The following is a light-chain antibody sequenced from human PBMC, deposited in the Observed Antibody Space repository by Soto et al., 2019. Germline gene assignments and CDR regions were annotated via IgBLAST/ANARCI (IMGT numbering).Light chain of an antibody. CDR1: QSVSSY. J-gene: IGKJ1*01. Sequence: EIVLTQSPATLSLSPGERATLSCRASQSVSSYLAWYQQKPGQAPRLLIYDASNRATGIPARFSGSGSGTDFTLTISSLEPEDFALYYCQQRSNWPRTFGHGTKVEIK. CDR3: QQRSNWPRT. V-gene: IGKV3-11*01. CDR2: DAS.